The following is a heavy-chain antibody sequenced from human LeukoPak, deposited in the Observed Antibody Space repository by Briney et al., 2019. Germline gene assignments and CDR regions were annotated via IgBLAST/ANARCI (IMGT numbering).Heavy chain of an antibody. D-gene: IGHD3-9*01. V-gene: IGHV5-51*01. J-gene: IGHJ4*02. CDR3: ARVTDDILTGIHAEADY. CDR1: GYNFTSYW. CDR2: IYPGDSDT. Sequence: GEPLKISCKGSGYNFTSYWIGWVRQMPGKGLEWMGIIYPGDSDTRYSPSFQGQVTISADKSISTAYLQWSSLKASDTAMYYCARVTDDILTGIHAEADYWGQGTLVTVSS.